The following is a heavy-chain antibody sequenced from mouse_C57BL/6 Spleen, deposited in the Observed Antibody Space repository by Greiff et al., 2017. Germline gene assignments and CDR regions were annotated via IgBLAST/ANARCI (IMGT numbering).Heavy chain of an antibody. CDR2: IDPSDSET. J-gene: IGHJ2*01. CDR1: GYTFTSYW. CDR3: ARFDNDGYYYFDY. V-gene: IGHV1-52*01. Sequence: QVQLQQPGAELVRPGSSVKLSCKASGYTFTSYWMHWVKQRPIQGLEWIGNIDPSDSETHYNQKFKDKATLTVDKSSSTAYMQLSSLTSEDSAVYYCARFDNDGYYYFDYWGQGTTLTVSS. D-gene: IGHD2-3*01.